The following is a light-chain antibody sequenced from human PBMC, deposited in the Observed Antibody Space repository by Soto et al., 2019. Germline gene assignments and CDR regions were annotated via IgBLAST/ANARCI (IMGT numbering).Light chain of an antibody. CDR2: HAS. J-gene: IGKJ1*01. V-gene: IGKV1-5*02. CDR3: QQYNSYS. Sequence: DIKMTQSPSTLPASVGDRVTIICRASQSISNWLAWYRQKPGTAPKVLIYHASNLQSGVPSRFSGSGSGTEFTLTISSLQPDDFATYYCQQYNSYSFGQGTKVDIK. CDR1: QSISNW.